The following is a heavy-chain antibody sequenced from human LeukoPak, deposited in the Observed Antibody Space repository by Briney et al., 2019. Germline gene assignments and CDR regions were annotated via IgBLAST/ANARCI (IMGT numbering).Heavy chain of an antibody. CDR3: ARHGTILGYCSGGSRYTYYYYGMDV. CDR1: GNSFTNYW. D-gene: IGHD2-15*01. V-gene: IGHV5-51*01. CDR2: IYPGDSDT. Sequence: GESLKISSKGSGNSFTNYWIGWVRQMPGKGLGWMGIIYPGDSDTRYSPSFQGQVTISADKSISTAYLQWSSLKASDTAMYYCARHGTILGYCSGGSRYTYYYYGMDVWGQGTTVTVSS. J-gene: IGHJ6*02.